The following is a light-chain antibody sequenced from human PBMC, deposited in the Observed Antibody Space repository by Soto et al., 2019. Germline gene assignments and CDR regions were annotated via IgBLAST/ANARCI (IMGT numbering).Light chain of an antibody. Sequence: GLTQSPATLSLSPGERATLSCRASQTVSSFLAWYQQKPGQAPRLLIHDSSDRATGIPARFSGSGSGTDFTLTISSLEPEDVAVYYCQQRSNWPLTFGGGTRVEI. J-gene: IGKJ4*01. CDR3: QQRSNWPLT. CDR1: QTVSSF. CDR2: DSS. V-gene: IGKV3-11*01.